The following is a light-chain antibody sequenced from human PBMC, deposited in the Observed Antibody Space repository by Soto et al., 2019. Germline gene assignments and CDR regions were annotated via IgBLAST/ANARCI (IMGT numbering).Light chain of an antibody. CDR2: ANI. V-gene: IGLV1-40*01. CDR1: GSNIGAGYD. Sequence: QSVLKQPPSVSGAPGQMVTISCTGGGSNIGAGYDVHWYQQLPGTAPKLLIFANINRPSGVPDRFSGSKSGTSASLAITGLRAEDEADYYCQSYDSSPSGYVFGTGTKVTVL. CDR3: QSYDSSPSGYV. J-gene: IGLJ1*01.